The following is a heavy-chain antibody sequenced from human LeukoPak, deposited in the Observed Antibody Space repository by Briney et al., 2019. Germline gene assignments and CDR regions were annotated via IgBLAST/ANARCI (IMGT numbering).Heavy chain of an antibody. D-gene: IGHD6-13*01. Sequence: GESLKISCKGSGYRFTNHWIGWVRQMPGKGLEWMAIIYAGDSDNRYSPSFQGQVTISVDKSISTAYLQWSSLKASDTAIYYCVTAAHFDYWGQGTLVTVSS. CDR3: VTAAHFDY. CDR2: IYAGDSDN. J-gene: IGHJ4*02. CDR1: GYRFTNHW. V-gene: IGHV5-51*01.